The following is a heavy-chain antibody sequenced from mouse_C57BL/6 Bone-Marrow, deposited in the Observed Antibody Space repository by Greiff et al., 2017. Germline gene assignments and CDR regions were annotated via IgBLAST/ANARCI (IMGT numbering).Heavy chain of an antibody. V-gene: IGHV2-2*01. CDR3: ARNYYYGRSDYAMDY. CDR2: LWRGGST. J-gene: IGHJ4*01. CDR1: GFSLTRYG. D-gene: IGHD1-1*01. Sequence: QVQLQQSGPGLVQPSQSLSITCTVSGFSLTRYGVHWVRQSPGKGLEWLGVLWRGGSTDYNAAFISRLSISKDNSKSQVFFKMNSLQADDTAIYYWARNYYYGRSDYAMDYWGQGTSVTVSS.